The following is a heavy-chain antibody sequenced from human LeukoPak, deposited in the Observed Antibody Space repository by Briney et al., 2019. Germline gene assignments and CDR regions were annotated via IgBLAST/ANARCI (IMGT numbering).Heavy chain of an antibody. D-gene: IGHD1-20*01. CDR1: GFTFSNYG. CDR2: ITSSGIT. Sequence: GGSLRLSCAASGFTFSNYGMNWVRQAPGKGLEWVSGITSSGITYYADSVKSRFTISRDNAKNSLYLQMNSLRAEDTALYYCSRVPSVTGTTSGAFDIWGQGTMVAVSS. J-gene: IGHJ3*02. CDR3: SRVPSVTGTTSGAFDI. V-gene: IGHV3-20*04.